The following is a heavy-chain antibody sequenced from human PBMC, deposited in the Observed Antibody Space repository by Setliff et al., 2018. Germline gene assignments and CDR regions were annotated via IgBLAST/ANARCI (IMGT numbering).Heavy chain of an antibody. CDR2: IYTSWSS. V-gene: IGHV4-61*09. J-gene: IGHJ6*03. Sequence: SETLSLTCTVSGGSISSGSYYWSWIRQPAGKGLEWIGHIYTSWSSNYNPSLKSRVTMSVDTSKNQFSLQLSSVTAADTAVYYCARVTGFLYMDVLGKGTTVTVSS. CDR1: GGSISSGSYY. D-gene: IGHD3-3*01. CDR3: ARVTGFLYMDV.